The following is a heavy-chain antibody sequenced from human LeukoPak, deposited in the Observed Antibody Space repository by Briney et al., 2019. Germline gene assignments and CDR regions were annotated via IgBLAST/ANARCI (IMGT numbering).Heavy chain of an antibody. J-gene: IGHJ4*02. CDR1: GGSFSGYY. D-gene: IGHD3-3*01. CDR2: IHHSGST. Sequence: PSETLSLTCAVYGGSFSGYYWSWIRQPPGKGVGWIGEIHHSGSTNYNPSLKSRVTISVDTSKNQFSLKLSSVTAADTAVYYCARIRFLEWLPPYFDYWGQGTLVTVSS. CDR3: ARIRFLEWLPPYFDY. V-gene: IGHV4-34*01.